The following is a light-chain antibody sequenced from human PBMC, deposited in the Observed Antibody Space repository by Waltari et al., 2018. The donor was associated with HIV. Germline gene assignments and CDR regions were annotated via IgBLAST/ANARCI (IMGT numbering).Light chain of an antibody. V-gene: IGLV2-23*02. CDR2: EVT. CDR1: SSDVGTYTL. J-gene: IGLJ2*01. CDR3: CSYAASRSVV. Sequence: QSALAQPASVSDSPGQSITISCTGTSSDVGTYTLVSWYQQHPGKVPKRIIYEVTKRPSGVSNRFSGSKSGNTASLTISGLQAEDEADYYCCSYAASRSVVFGGGTKLTVL.